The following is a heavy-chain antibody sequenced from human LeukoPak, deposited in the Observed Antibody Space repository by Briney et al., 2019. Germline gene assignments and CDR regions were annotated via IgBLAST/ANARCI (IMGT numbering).Heavy chain of an antibody. J-gene: IGHJ4*02. CDR1: GASLSTGGLY. CDR2: ILNTGSA. CDR3: ALSSGGTMLYYLDS. D-gene: IGHD3-16*01. Sequence: PSQTLSLTCTVSGASLSTGGLYWSWIPQHPGKSLEWIGYILNTGSAYYNPSLNSRANISLDTSKNQFSLKMSSVAAADTAVYFCALSSGGTMLYYLDSWGPGSLVTISS. V-gene: IGHV4-31*02.